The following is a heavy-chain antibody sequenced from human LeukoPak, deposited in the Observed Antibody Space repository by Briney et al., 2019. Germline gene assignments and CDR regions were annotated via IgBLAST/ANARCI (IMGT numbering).Heavy chain of an antibody. CDR1: GGSISSYY. J-gene: IGHJ4*02. D-gene: IGHD6-13*01. V-gene: IGHV4-59*08. CDR3: ARQDLLAAAGFDY. CDR2: IYYSGST. Sequence: SGTLSLTCTVSGGSISSYYWSRIRQPPGQGLEWIGYIYYSGSTNYNPSLKSRVTISVDTSKNQFSLKLSSVTAADTAVYYCARQDLLAAAGFDYWGQGTLVTVSS.